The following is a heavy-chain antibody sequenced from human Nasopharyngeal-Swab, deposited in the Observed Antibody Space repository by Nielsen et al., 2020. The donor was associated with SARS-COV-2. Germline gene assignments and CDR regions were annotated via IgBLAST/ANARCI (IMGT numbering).Heavy chain of an antibody. CDR1: GFTFSSYS. D-gene: IGHD5-18*01. CDR3: TRDFDAATGY. Sequence: GESLKISCAASGFTFSSYSMNWVRQAPGKGLEWVSSISSSSSYIYYADSVKGRFTISRDNAKNSLYLQMNSLRAEDTAVYYCTRDFDAATGYWGQGTLVTVSS. V-gene: IGHV3-21*01. CDR2: ISSSSSYI. J-gene: IGHJ4*02.